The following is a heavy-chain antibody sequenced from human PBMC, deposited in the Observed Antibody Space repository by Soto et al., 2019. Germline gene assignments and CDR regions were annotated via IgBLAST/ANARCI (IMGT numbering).Heavy chain of an antibody. CDR2: IYYSGST. CDR1: GGSISSYY. D-gene: IGHD2-15*01. J-gene: IGHJ4*02. CDR3: ARRWGRSCDY. V-gene: IGHV4-59*08. Sequence: QVQLQESGPGLVKPSETLSLTCTVSGGSISSYYWSWIRQPPGKGLVWIGYIYYSGSTNYNPSLKSRVTISGATSKNQFSRMLSSVTAADTAVYYCARRWGRSCDYWGQGTLVTVSS.